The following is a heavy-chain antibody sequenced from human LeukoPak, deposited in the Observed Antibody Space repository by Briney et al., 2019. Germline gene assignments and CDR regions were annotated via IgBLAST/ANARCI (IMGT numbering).Heavy chain of an antibody. CDR1: GSTFSGYL. D-gene: IGHD1-26*01. V-gene: IGHV3-74*01. CDR2: INGDGTST. CDR3: AGGASTWSHY. Sequence: GGSLRLSCAASGSTFSGYLMHWVRQAPGGGLVWVSRINGDGTSTSYADSVKGRFTLSRDNAKNTLHLQMNSLRAEDTAVYYCAGGASTWSHYWGQGTLVSVSS. J-gene: IGHJ4*02.